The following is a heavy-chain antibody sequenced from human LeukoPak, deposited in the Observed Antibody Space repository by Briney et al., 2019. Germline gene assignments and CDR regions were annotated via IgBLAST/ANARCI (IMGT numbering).Heavy chain of an antibody. V-gene: IGHV3-23*01. CDR2: ISGSGSNT. Sequence: PGGSLRLSCAASGFTFSSYVMNWVRQAPGKGLEWVSGISGSGSNTYYADSVMGRFTTSRDNSKNTLYLQMNSLRAEDTAVYYCAKDVLSGTYYYFDQWGQGTLVTVSS. CDR3: AKDVLSGTYYYFDQ. CDR1: GFTFSSYV. D-gene: IGHD1-26*01. J-gene: IGHJ4*02.